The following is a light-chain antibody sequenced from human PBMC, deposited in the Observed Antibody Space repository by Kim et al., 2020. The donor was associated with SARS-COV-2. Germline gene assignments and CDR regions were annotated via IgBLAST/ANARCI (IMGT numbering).Light chain of an antibody. V-gene: IGKV1-33*01. CDR2: DAF. Sequence: DIQVTQSPSSLSASVGDRVTITCQASQDITTRLNWYLQKPRKAPTLLIYDAFNVEVGVPARFSGRGSGRDFTLTISSLQPEDIGIYYCQQYEILPPVTFGGGTKVEI. J-gene: IGKJ4*01. CDR3: QQYEILPPVT. CDR1: QDITTR.